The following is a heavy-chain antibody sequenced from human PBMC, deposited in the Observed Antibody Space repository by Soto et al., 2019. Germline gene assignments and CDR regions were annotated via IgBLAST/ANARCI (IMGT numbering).Heavy chain of an antibody. D-gene: IGHD3-3*01. CDR2: ISWDGDKT. Sequence: GGSLRLSCVASGLTFGDHWMDWVRQVPGRGLEWVAGISWDGDKTGYGDSLKGRFTISIDNAKTSLYLQMNSLRPDATSFYSCAKAQGGVWSVPTGGYYHYYGMDVWGQGTTFTV. CDR3: AKAQGGVWSVPTGGYYHYYGMDV. CDR1: GLTFGDHW. J-gene: IGHJ6*02. V-gene: IGHV3-9*01.